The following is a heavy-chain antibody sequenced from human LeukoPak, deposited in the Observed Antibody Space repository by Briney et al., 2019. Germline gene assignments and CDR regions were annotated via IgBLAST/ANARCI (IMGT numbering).Heavy chain of an antibody. V-gene: IGHV3-53*01. CDR1: GFSVSTSY. D-gene: IGHD2-21*01. CDR2: LYSGSDT. Sequence: PGGSLRLSCAASGFSVSTSYMNWVRQAPGKGLEWVSILYSGSDTYYSDSVKGRFTISRDDSENILFLHMTSLKAEDTAIYYCARVGDHFHWFLDLWGRGTLVTVSS. J-gene: IGHJ2*01. CDR3: ARVGDHFHWFLDL.